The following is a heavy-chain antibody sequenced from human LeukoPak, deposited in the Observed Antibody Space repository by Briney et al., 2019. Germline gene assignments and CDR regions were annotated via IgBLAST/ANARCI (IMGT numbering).Heavy chain of an antibody. J-gene: IGHJ4*02. Sequence: GGSLRLSCAASGLTFSSSEMNWVRQAPGKGLEWVSYISRSGSTIYYADSVKGRFTISRDNAKNSLYLQMYSLRAEDTAAYYCARCLVSYGPCDYWGQGTLVTVSS. D-gene: IGHD5-18*01. CDR1: GLTFSSSE. CDR2: ISRSGSTI. V-gene: IGHV3-48*03. CDR3: ARCLVSYGPCDY.